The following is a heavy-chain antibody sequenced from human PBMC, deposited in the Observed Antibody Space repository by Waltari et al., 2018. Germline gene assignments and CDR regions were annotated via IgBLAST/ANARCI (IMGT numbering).Heavy chain of an antibody. J-gene: IGHJ4*02. CDR3: AKSLSSIDYFDS. D-gene: IGHD3-16*02. CDR2: MPYDGSNK. CDR1: GFGFSKYG. V-gene: IGHV3-30*02. Sequence: QVQLVESGGGVVKPGGSLRLACVASGFGFSKYGMNWVRQAPGKGLEWVAFMPYDGSNKYYADSVKGRFTVSRDNSKNTLYMVMNSLRVEDTAVYYCAKSLSSIDYFDSWGQGTQISVSS.